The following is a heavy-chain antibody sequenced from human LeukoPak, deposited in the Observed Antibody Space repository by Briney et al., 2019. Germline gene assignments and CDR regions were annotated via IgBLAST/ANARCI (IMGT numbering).Heavy chain of an antibody. Sequence: ASVKVSCKASGYTFTGYYMHWVRQAPGQGLEWMGWINPNSGGTNYAQKFQGGVTMTRDTSISTAYMELSRLRSDDTAVYYCARDFGYDSSGYYQRPEGYNWFDPWGQGTLVTVSS. CDR2: INPNSGGT. J-gene: IGHJ5*02. D-gene: IGHD3-22*01. CDR1: GYTFTGYY. V-gene: IGHV1-2*02. CDR3: ARDFGYDSSGYYQRPEGYNWFDP.